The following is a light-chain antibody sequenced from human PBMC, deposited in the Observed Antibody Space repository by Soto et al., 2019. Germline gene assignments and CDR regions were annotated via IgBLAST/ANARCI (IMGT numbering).Light chain of an antibody. Sequence: DIQMTQSPSSLSASVGDRVTITCQASQDISNYLNWYQQKPGKAPKLLIYDASNLETGVPSRFSGSGSGTDFTFTISSLQPEDIATYYCQQYDNLLLFTFGAGNKVDI. CDR3: QQYDNLLLFT. CDR2: DAS. J-gene: IGKJ3*01. CDR1: QDISNY. V-gene: IGKV1-33*01.